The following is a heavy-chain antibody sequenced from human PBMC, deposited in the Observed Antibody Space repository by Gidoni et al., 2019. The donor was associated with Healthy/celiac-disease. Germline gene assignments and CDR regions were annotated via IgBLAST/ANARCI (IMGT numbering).Heavy chain of an antibody. CDR2: IKSKTDGGTT. D-gene: IGHD6-13*01. Sequence: EVQLVESGGGLVQPGGSLRLSCSASGFTFSNAWMSWVRQAPGKGLEGVGRIKSKTDGGTTDYAAPVKGRFTISRDDSKNTLYLQMNSLKTEDTAVYYCTTEAPHSAFDIWGQGTMVTVSS. CDR3: TTEAPHSAFDI. CDR1: GFTFSNAW. J-gene: IGHJ3*02. V-gene: IGHV3-15*01.